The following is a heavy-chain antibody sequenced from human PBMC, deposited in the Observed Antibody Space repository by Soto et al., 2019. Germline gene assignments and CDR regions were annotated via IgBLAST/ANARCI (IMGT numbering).Heavy chain of an antibody. CDR2: TIPIFGTA. V-gene: IGHV1-69*13. CDR3: ARGAGITMVRGVTSDYYGMDV. Sequence: SVKVSCKASGGTFSSYAISWVRQAPGQGLEWMGGTIPIFGTANYAQKFQGRVTITADESTSTAYMELSSLRSEDTAVYYCARGAGITMVRGVTSDYYGMDVWG. D-gene: IGHD3-10*01. J-gene: IGHJ6*02. CDR1: GGTFSSYA.